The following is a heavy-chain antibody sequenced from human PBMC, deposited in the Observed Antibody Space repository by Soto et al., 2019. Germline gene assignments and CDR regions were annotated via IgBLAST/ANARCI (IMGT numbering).Heavy chain of an antibody. Sequence: GGSLRLSCAASGFTVSSNYMSWVRQAPGKGLEWVSVIYSGGSTYYADSVKGRFTISRHNSKNTLYLQMNSLRAEDTAVYYCARSVGCSSTSCLYYYMDVWGKGTTVTVSS. V-gene: IGHV3-53*04. CDR2: IYSGGST. D-gene: IGHD2-2*01. J-gene: IGHJ6*03. CDR3: ARSVGCSSTSCLYYYMDV. CDR1: GFTVSSNY.